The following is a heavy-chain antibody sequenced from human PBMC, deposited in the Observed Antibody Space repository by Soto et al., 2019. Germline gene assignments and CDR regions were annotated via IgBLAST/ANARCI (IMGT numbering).Heavy chain of an antibody. CDR2: IYYSGST. V-gene: IGHV4-59*01. CDR1: GGSISSYY. Sequence: SETLSLTCTVSGGSISSYYWSWIRQPPGKGLEWIGYIYYSGSTNYNPSLKSRVTISVDTSKNQFSLKLSSVTAADTAVYYCAKAGLTFGGVIGGEYYFDYWGQGTLVTVSS. J-gene: IGHJ4*02. D-gene: IGHD3-16*02. CDR3: AKAGLTFGGVIGGEYYFDY.